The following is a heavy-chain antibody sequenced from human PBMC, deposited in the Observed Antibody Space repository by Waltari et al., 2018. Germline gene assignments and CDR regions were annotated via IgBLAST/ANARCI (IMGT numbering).Heavy chain of an antibody. CDR3: ARGDGVAAEYFQH. D-gene: IGHD5-12*01. V-gene: IGHV1-2*06. CDR1: GYTFTGYY. J-gene: IGHJ1*01. CDR2: INPNSGGT. Sequence: QVPLVPSGAEVKKPGASVQVSCKASGYTFTGYYIHWVRQAPGQGLEWMGRINPNSGGTNDAQKFQGRVNMTRDTSISTAYMELSRLRSDDTAVYYCARGDGVAAEYFQHWGQGTLVTVSS.